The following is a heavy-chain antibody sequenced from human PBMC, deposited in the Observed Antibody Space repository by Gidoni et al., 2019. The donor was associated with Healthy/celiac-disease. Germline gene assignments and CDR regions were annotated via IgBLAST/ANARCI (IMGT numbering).Heavy chain of an antibody. V-gene: IGHV4-61*02. J-gene: IGHJ4*02. D-gene: IGHD5-12*01. CDR3: ARRSYGGHLDY. CDR2: IYTSGST. CDR1: GGSISSGRYY. Sequence: QVQLQESGPGLVKPSQTLSLTCTVSGGSISSGRYYWSWIRQPAGKGLEWIGRIYTSGSTNYNPSLKSRVTISVDTSKNQFSLKLSSVTAADTAVYYCARRSYGGHLDYWGQGTLVTVSS.